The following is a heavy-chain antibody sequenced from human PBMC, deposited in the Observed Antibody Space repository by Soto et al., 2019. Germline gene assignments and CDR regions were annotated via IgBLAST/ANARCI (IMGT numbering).Heavy chain of an antibody. D-gene: IGHD1-26*01. CDR1: GGAISDARFY. J-gene: IGHJ5*02. CDR3: ARQKWEQPKWFDP. V-gene: IGHV4-39*01. Sequence: QLQLQESGPGLVKPSETLSLTCSLSGGAISDARFYWGWIRQTPGKGLEWIGSIFYSGTTFFNPALQSRVTISVDTSENQVSLKLSSMTAADTALYFCARQKWEQPKWFDPWGQGTLVTVSS. CDR2: IFYSGTT.